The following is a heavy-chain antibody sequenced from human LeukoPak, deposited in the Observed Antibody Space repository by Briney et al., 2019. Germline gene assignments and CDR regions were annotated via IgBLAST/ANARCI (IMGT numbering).Heavy chain of an antibody. CDR2: INTEGTVT. Sequence: GGSLRLSCAASGFTFSKYWMLWVRQAPGKGLESVSRINTEGTVTTYADSVKGRFTVSRDNADNTMFLQMNSVRDEDTAMYYCATKQWLAPPPDSWGQGTPVTVSS. CDR1: GFTFSKYW. CDR3: ATKQWLAPPPDS. J-gene: IGHJ4*02. V-gene: IGHV3-74*01. D-gene: IGHD6-19*01.